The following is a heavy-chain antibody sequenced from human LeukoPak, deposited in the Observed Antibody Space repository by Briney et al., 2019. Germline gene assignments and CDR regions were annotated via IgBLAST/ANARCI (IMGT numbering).Heavy chain of an antibody. CDR3: ARGGGPYYYDSSGYAGYFDY. CDR1: GGSISSYY. CDR2: IYYSGST. V-gene: IGHV4-59*08. J-gene: IGHJ4*02. Sequence: SETLSLTCTVSGGSISSYYWSWIRQPPGKGLEWIGYIYYSGSTNYNPSLKSRVTISVDTSKNQFSLKLSSVTAADTAVYYCARGGGPYYYDSSGYAGYFDYWGQGTLVTVSS. D-gene: IGHD3-22*01.